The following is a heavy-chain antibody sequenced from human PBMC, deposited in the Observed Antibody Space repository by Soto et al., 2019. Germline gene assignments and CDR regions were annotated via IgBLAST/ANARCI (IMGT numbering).Heavy chain of an antibody. D-gene: IGHD6-13*01. CDR1: GGSISSRSYY. J-gene: IGHJ4*02. Sequence: KTSETLSLTCTVSGGSISSRSYYWGWIRQPPGKGLEWIGSIYYSGNAYYNPSLKSRVAVSVDTSKNQFSLKVTSVTATDTAVYYCARHKDTSRRYLLPDFWGQGTLVTVSS. V-gene: IGHV4-39*01. CDR3: ARHKDTSRRYLLPDF. CDR2: IYYSGNA.